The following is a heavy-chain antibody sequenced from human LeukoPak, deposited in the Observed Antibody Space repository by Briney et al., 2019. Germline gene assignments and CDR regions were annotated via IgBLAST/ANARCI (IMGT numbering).Heavy chain of an antibody. CDR1: GGPFSGYY. V-gene: IGHV4-34*01. Sequence: PSETLSHTCAVYGGPFSGYYWSWIRQPPGKGLEWIGEINHSGSTNYNPSLKSRVTISVDTSKNQFSLKLSSVTAADTAVYYCARRPLGYCSSTSCYNYYYYMDVWGKGTTVTVSS. D-gene: IGHD2-2*02. CDR3: ARRPLGYCSSTSCYNYYYYMDV. J-gene: IGHJ6*03. CDR2: INHSGST.